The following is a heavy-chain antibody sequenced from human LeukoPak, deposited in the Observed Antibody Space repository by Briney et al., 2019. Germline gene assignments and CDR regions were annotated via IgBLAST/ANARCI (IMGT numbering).Heavy chain of an antibody. V-gene: IGHV4-59*01. CDR2: IYTSGST. D-gene: IGHD3-3*01. Sequence: SETLSLTCTVSGGSISSYYWSWIRQPPGKGLEWIGYIYTSGSTNYNPSLKSRVTISGDTSKIQFSLKLRSVTAADTAVYYCARAPNDFRSGYNFGFDVWGPGIMVTVSS. CDR3: ARAPNDFRSGYNFGFDV. J-gene: IGHJ3*01. CDR1: GGSISSYY.